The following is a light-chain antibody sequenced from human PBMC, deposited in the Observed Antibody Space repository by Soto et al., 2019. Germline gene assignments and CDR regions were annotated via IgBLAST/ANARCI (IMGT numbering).Light chain of an antibody. J-gene: IGKJ5*01. CDR2: GAS. CDR1: QCVSSSS. V-gene: IGKV3-20*01. CDR3: QQYGSSPVT. Sequence: EIVLTRSPGTLSLSPGERATLSCRASQCVSSSSLAWYQQKPGQAPRLLIYGASSRATGIPDRFSGSGSGTDVTLTISRLGPEDFAVYYCQQYGSSPVTFGRGTRLEIQ.